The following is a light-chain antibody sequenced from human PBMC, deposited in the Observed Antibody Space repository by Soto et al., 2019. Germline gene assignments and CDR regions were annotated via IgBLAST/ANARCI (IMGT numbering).Light chain of an antibody. J-gene: IGKJ5*01. CDR2: GAI. Sequence: EIVLTQSPGTLSLSPGERATLSCRTSQSINSNYLAWYQQKPGQAPRLLIYGAISRAPGTPDRFSGSGSGTDFTLTISRLEPEDFAVFYCQQYGSAPITFGQGTRLEIK. V-gene: IGKV3-20*01. CDR1: QSINSNY. CDR3: QQYGSAPIT.